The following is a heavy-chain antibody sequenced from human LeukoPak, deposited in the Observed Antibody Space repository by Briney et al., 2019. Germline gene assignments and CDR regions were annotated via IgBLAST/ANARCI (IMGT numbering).Heavy chain of an antibody. CDR3: TKLYGYSYGYIDY. V-gene: IGHV3-9*01. D-gene: IGHD5-18*01. J-gene: IGHJ4*02. Sequence: GGSLRLSCAASGFTFDDYAMHWVRQAPGKGLEWVSGISWNSGSIGYADSVKGRFTISRDNAKNSPYLQMNSLRTEDTALYYCTKLYGYSYGYIDYWGQGTLVTVSS. CDR2: ISWNSGSI. CDR1: GFTFDDYA.